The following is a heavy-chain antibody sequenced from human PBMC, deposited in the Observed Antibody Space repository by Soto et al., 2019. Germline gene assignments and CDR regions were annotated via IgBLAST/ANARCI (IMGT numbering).Heavy chain of an antibody. J-gene: IGHJ4*02. CDR1: GFTFSSYS. V-gene: IGHV3-48*02. CDR2: ITSSSSTI. Sequence: GGSLRLSCPASGFTFSSYSMNRVRQAPGKGLDLVSYITSSSSTIYYSASGKGRFTIYRDNTKNSLFLQMNSLRDEDTAVYYCAWYYDILTGLDYWGQRSLVTVSS. CDR3: AWYYDILTGLDY. D-gene: IGHD3-9*01.